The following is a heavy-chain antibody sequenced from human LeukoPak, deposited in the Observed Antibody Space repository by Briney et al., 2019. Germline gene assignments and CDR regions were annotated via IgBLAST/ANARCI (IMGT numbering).Heavy chain of an antibody. J-gene: IGHJ4*02. Sequence: GGSLRLSCAASGFTFDDYAMHWVRQAPGKGLEWVSLISGDGGSTYYADSVKGRLTISRDNSKNSLYLQMNSLRTEDTALYYCAKEARSSSGWYDLFFFDYWGQGTLVTVSS. CDR3: AKEARSSSGWYDLFFFDY. CDR2: ISGDGGST. CDR1: GFTFDDYA. V-gene: IGHV3-43*02. D-gene: IGHD6-19*01.